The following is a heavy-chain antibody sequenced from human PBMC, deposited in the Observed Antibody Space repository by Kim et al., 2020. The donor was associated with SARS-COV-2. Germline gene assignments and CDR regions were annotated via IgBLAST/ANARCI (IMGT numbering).Heavy chain of an antibody. CDR1: GFTFSSYS. J-gene: IGHJ2*01. Sequence: GGSLRLSCAASGFTFSSYSMNWVRQAPGKGLEWVSSISSSSSYIYYADSVKGRFTISRDNAKNSLYLQMNSLRAEDTAVYYCARVHAARELRYFDLWGRGTLVTVSS. V-gene: IGHV3-21*01. CDR3: ARVHAARELRYFDL. CDR2: ISSSSSYI. D-gene: IGHD6-6*01.